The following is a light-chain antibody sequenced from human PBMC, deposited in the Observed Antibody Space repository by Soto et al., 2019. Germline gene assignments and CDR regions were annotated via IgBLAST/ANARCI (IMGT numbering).Light chain of an antibody. V-gene: IGKV3-15*01. Sequence: EVVMTQSPATLSVSPGERATLSCRASQSVNTNVAWYQQKPGQAPRLLIYGASTRTTGIADRFSGTGSGTAFTLTISSLQSEDFAVYFCPQYNNRPPWTFGQGTKVEIK. J-gene: IGKJ1*01. CDR3: PQYNNRPPWT. CDR2: GAS. CDR1: QSVNTN.